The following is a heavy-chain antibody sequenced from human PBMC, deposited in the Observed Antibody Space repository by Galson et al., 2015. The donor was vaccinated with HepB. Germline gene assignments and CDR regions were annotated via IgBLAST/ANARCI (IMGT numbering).Heavy chain of an antibody. CDR3: VRSSGPPDY. CDR2: IDNYGSDL. J-gene: IGHJ4*02. CDR1: EFTLSDYW. Sequence: SLRLSCAATEFTLSDYWIHWVRQGPGKGLVWVSRIDNYGSDLIYADSVKGRFTISRDYSKNTVYLQMNSLRAEDTAVYYCVRSSGPPDYWGPGTLVTVSS. V-gene: IGHV3-74*01. D-gene: IGHD6-19*01.